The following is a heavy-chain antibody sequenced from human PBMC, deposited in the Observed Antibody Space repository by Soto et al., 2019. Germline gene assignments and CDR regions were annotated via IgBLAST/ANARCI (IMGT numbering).Heavy chain of an antibody. CDR2: IWYDGSNK. Sequence: QVQLVESGGGVVQPGRSLRLSCAASGFTFSSYGMHWVRQAPGKGLEWVAVIWYDGSNKYYADSVKDRFTISRDNSKNTLYLQMNSLRAEDTAVYYCARDKLLGSTVGYYFDYWGQGTLVTVSS. J-gene: IGHJ4*02. V-gene: IGHV3-33*01. D-gene: IGHD2-15*01. CDR3: ARDKLLGSTVGYYFDY. CDR1: GFTFSSYG.